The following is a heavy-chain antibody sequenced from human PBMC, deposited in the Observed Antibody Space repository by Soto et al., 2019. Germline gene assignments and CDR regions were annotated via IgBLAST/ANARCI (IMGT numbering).Heavy chain of an antibody. CDR2: ISGGGGSTI. CDR3: ARMRGYYDSSGYDY. Sequence: PVGSLRLSCVASGFTFSDYYMSWIRQAPGKGLEWVSYISGGGGSTIYYTDSVKGRFTISRDNTGNSLYLQMNTLRPEDTAVYYCARMRGYYDSSGYDYWGQGIQVTVSS. D-gene: IGHD3-22*01. CDR1: GFTFSDYY. J-gene: IGHJ4*02. V-gene: IGHV3-11*01.